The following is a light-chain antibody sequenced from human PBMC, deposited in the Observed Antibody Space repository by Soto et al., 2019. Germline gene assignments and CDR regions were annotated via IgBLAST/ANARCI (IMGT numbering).Light chain of an antibody. CDR2: AAS. CDR3: QQYNNWPPDRT. Sequence: IVMTQSPATLSVSPGERATLSCRASQSLRSNLAWYQQKPGQAPRLLIYAASTRATGIPARFSGSGSGTEFTLTISSLQSEDFAIYFCQQYNNWPPDRTFGQGTKVEIK. J-gene: IGKJ1*01. V-gene: IGKV3-15*01. CDR1: QSLRSN.